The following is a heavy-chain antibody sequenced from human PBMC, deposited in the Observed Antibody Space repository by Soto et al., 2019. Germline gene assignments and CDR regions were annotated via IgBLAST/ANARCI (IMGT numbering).Heavy chain of an antibody. CDR2: ISRSGNST. CDR3: AKDAKFLDWLPTSYYFDF. CDR1: GLSFSSYA. V-gene: IGHV3-23*01. Sequence: EVQVLESGGGLAQPGRSLRLSCAVSGLSFSSYAMTWVRQSPGKGLEWVSSISRSGNSTYSADSVRGRFTISRDNSKNTLYLQMNSLRAEDTAVYYCAKDAKFLDWLPTSYYFDFWGQGTLVTVSS. D-gene: IGHD3-3*01. J-gene: IGHJ4*02.